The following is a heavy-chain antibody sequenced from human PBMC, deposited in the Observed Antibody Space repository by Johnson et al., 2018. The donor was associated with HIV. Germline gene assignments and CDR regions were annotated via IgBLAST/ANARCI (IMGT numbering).Heavy chain of an antibody. CDR1: GFTVSSNY. D-gene: IGHD3-10*01. CDR2: ISYDGSNK. Sequence: QVHLVESGGGLIQPGGSLRLSCAASGFTVSSNYMSWVRQAPGKGLEWVAVISYDGSNKYYADSVKGRFTISRDNSKDTLYLQMNSLRAEDTAVYYCARDPITMVRGVISDAFDIWGQGTMVTVSS. J-gene: IGHJ3*02. CDR3: ARDPITMVRGVISDAFDI. V-gene: IGHV3-30-3*01.